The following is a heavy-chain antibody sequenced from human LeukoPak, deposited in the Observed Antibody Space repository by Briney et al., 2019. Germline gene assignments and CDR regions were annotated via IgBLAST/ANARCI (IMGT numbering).Heavy chain of an antibody. J-gene: IGHJ4*02. V-gene: IGHV1-24*01. D-gene: IGHD2-2*01. CDR1: GYTLTELS. Sequence: ASVRVTCKVSGYTLTELSMHWVRQAPGKGLEWMGGFDPEDGETIYAQKFQGRVTMTEDTSTDTAYMELSSLRSEDTAVYYCATDRGYCSSTSCYYYFDYWGQGTLVTVSS. CDR3: ATDRGYCSSTSCYYYFDY. CDR2: FDPEDGET.